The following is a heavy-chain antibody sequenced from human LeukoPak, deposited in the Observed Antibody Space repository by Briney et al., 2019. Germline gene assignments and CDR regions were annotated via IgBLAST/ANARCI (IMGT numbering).Heavy chain of an antibody. CDR1: GGSISSGDYY. D-gene: IGHD6-13*01. Sequence: SETLSLTCTVSGGSISSGDYYWSWIRQPPGKGLEWIGYIYYSGSTYYNPSLKSRVTISVDTSKNQFSLKLSSVTAADTAVYYCARVSIAAAGTDYYYGMDVWGQGTTVTVSS. J-gene: IGHJ6*02. CDR3: ARVSIAAAGTDYYYGMDV. CDR2: IYYSGST. V-gene: IGHV4-30-4*01.